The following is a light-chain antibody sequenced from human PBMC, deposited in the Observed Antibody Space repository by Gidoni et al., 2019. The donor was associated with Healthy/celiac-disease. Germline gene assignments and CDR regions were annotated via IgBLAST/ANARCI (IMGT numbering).Light chain of an antibody. CDR1: SSDVGSYNY. J-gene: IGLJ2*01. Sequence: HSLMTHPASASGFPGQSVTISCTGTSSDVGSYNYVSWYQQHPGKAPKLMIYEVSKRPSGVPDRFSGSRSGNTDSLTVSGLQAEDEADYYCSSYAGSIQSVVFGGGTKLTVL. CDR2: EVS. V-gene: IGLV2-8*01. CDR3: SSYAGSIQSVV.